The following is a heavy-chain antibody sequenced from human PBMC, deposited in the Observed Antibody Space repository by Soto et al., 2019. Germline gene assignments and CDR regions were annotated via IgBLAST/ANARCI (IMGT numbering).Heavy chain of an antibody. V-gene: IGHV1-18*01. CDR2: ISAYNGNT. J-gene: IGHJ4*02. CDR1: GYTFTSYG. D-gene: IGHD3-16*01. Sequence: ASVKVSCKASGYTFTSYGISWVRQTPGQGLEWMGWISAYNGNTNYAQKLQGRVTMNTDTSTSTAYMELRSLRTDETAVYYCAWRGIGAPFRYFDYWGQGTLVTVSS. CDR3: AWRGIGAPFRYFDY.